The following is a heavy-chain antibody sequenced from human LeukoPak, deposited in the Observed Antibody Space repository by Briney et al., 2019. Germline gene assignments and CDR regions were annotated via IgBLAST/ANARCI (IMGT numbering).Heavy chain of an antibody. CDR2: MSSGSST. V-gene: IGHV3-53*01. D-gene: IGHD5-18*01. J-gene: IGHJ4*02. Sequence: GGPLRLSCAASGFSVSNNYMTWVRNAPGRGLEGVSLMSSGSSTYYSDYVKGRFTIFIENSKNTLYLQMNRLRAEDTAVYYCARGYSDRLFFVYWGQGTLVTVSS. CDR3: ARGYSDRLFFVY. CDR1: GFSVSNNY.